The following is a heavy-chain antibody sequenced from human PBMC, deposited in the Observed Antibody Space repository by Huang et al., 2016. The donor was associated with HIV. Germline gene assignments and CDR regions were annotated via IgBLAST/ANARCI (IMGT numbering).Heavy chain of an antibody. Sequence: EVHLVESGGGLVRPGRSLRLSCAASGFTFRSYWMNWVRQAPGGGLEWVANINLDGRERFYVDSVRGRFTISRDNANNSVSLQLNSLKAEDTGVYYCARGFQAKPGDYWGQGTLVTVSS. J-gene: IGHJ4*02. CDR1: GFTFRSYW. CDR2: INLDGRER. V-gene: IGHV3-7*01. CDR3: ARGFQAKPGDY.